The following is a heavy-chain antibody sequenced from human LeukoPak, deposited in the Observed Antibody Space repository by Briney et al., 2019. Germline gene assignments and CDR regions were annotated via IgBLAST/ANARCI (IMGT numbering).Heavy chain of an antibody. Sequence: ASVKVSCKASGYTFTSYDINWVRQAPGQGLEWMGWISAYNGNTNYAQKLQGRVTMTTDTSTSTAYMELRSLRSDDTAVYYCARDSAYDSSGYYYYWGQGTLVTVSS. CDR3: ARDSAYDSSGYYYY. J-gene: IGHJ4*02. CDR2: ISAYNGNT. V-gene: IGHV1-18*01. D-gene: IGHD3-22*01. CDR1: GYTFTSYD.